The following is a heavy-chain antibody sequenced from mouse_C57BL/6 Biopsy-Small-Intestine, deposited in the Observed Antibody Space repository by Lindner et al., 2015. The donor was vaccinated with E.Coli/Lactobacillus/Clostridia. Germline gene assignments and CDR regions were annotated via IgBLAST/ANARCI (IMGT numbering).Heavy chain of an antibody. CDR1: GYTFTSYV. D-gene: IGHD2-12*01. J-gene: IGHJ3*01. CDR3: ARNSYYSYDDRSWFAH. V-gene: IGHV1-14*01. CDR2: IDPYNIGT. Sequence: VQLQESGPDLVKPGASVKMSCKASGYTFTSYVLHWVKQKPGQGLEWIGYIDPYNIGTKYNEKFKGKATLTSDKSSSTAYMELSSLTSEDSAVYYCARNSYYSYDDRSWFAHWGQGTQVTVS.